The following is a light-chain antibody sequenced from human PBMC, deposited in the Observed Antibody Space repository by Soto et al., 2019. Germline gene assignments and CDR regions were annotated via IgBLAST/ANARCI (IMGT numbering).Light chain of an antibody. V-gene: IGKV3-15*01. J-gene: IGKJ5*01. CDR1: QSIRSN. CDR2: GAS. Sequence: EIVMTQSPATLSVSPGERATLSCRASQSIRSNLAWYQQKPGQAPTLLIFGASTRAPDIPIRFSGSGSGTDFTLTISSLQSDDFAFYYCQQCHSWPLTFGQGTRLEIK. CDR3: QQCHSWPLT.